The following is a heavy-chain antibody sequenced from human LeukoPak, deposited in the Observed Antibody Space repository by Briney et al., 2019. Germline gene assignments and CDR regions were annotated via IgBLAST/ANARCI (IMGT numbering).Heavy chain of an antibody. V-gene: IGHV4-59*08. Sequence: PSETLSLTCTVSGGSISSYYWSWIRQPPGKGLEWIGYIYYSGSTNYNPSLKSRVTISVDTSKNQFSLKLSSVTAADTAVYYCARXRWYSSSWFDYWGQGTLVTVSS. D-gene: IGHD6-13*01. J-gene: IGHJ4*02. CDR2: IYYSGST. CDR1: GGSISSYY. CDR3: ARXRWYSSSWFDY.